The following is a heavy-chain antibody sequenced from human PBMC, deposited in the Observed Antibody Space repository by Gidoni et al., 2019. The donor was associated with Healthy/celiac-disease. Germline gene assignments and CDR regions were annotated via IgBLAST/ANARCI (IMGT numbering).Heavy chain of an antibody. CDR1: GFTFSSYA. Sequence: QVQLVESGGGVVQPGRSLRLSWAASGFTFSSYAMHWVRQAPGKGLEWVAVISYDGSNKYYADSVKGRFTISRDNSKNTLYLQMNSLRAEDTAVYYCATYSYGYMGFDYWGQGTLVTVSS. CDR2: ISYDGSNK. V-gene: IGHV3-30-3*01. CDR3: ATYSYGYMGFDY. J-gene: IGHJ4*02. D-gene: IGHD5-18*01.